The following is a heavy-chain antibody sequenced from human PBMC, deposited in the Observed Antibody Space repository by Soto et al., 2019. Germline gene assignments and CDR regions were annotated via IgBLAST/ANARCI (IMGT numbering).Heavy chain of an antibody. J-gene: IGHJ3*02. CDR2: IIPIFGTA. Sequence: ASVKVSCKASGGTFSSYAISWVRQAPGQGLEWMGGIIPIFGTANYAQKFQGRVTITADESTSTAYMELSSLRSEDTAVYYCARDPRGGVVTPVLRNAFDIWGQGTMVTVSS. CDR3: ARDPRGGVVTPVLRNAFDI. D-gene: IGHD2-21*02. V-gene: IGHV1-69*13. CDR1: GGTFSSYA.